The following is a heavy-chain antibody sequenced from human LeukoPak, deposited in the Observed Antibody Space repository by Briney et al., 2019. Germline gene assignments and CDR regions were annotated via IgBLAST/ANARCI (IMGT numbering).Heavy chain of an antibody. Sequence: PSETLSLTCTVSGDSISNSHWTWIRQPAGKGLEWIGRIYSSGYTNYNPSLKSPVTMSVDTSKNQFSLRLSSVTAADTAVYYCARGPGAESKEAFDIWGQGTMVTVSS. CDR1: GDSISNSH. J-gene: IGHJ3*02. CDR2: IYSSGYT. V-gene: IGHV4-4*07. D-gene: IGHD1-14*01. CDR3: ARGPGAESKEAFDI.